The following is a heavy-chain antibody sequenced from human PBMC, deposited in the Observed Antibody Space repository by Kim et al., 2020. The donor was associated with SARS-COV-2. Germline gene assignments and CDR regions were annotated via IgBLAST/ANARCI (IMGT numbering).Heavy chain of an antibody. V-gene: IGHV4-59*01. CDR2: IYYTGST. J-gene: IGHJ5*02. CDR3: ARDNGGYSSGHGWFDP. Sequence: SETLSLTCIVSGGSISNYYWSWIRQPPGKGLEWIGYIYYTGSTKYNPSLKSRVTISADMSENQFSLKLSSVTAADTAVYFCARDNGGYSSGHGWFDPWGQGTLVTVSS. CDR1: GGSISNYY. D-gene: IGHD6-19*01.